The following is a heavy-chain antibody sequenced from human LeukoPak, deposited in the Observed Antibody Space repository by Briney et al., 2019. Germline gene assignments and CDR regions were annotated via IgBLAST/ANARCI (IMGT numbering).Heavy chain of an antibody. D-gene: IGHD6-19*01. V-gene: IGHV5-51*01. J-gene: IGHJ3*02. CDR3: ARTGYSSGWYGSFDI. CDR1: GXSFTNYW. Sequence: GESLKISFKGSGXSFTNYWIGWVRQMPGKGLEWMGIIYPGDSDTRYSPSFQGQVTISADKSIITAYLQWSSLKASDTAMYYCARTGYSSGWYGSFDIWGQGTLVTVSS. CDR2: IYPGDSDT.